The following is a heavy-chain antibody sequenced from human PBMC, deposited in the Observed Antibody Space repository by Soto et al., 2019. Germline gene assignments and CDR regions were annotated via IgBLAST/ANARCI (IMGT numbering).Heavy chain of an antibody. CDR1: GFTFTSSA. CDR2: IVVGSGNT. V-gene: IGHV1-58*01. Sequence: QMQLVQSGPEVKKPGTSVKVSCKASGFTFTSSAVQWVRQARGQRLEWIGWIVVGSGNTNYAQKFQERVTITRDMSTSTAYMELSSLRSEDTAVYYCAADQMRERYGALISYYYGMDVWGQGTTVTVSS. CDR3: AADQMRERYGALISYYYGMDV. D-gene: IGHD4-17*01. J-gene: IGHJ6*02.